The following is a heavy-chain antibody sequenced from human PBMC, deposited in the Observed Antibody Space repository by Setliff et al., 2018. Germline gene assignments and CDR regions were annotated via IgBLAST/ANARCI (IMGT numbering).Heavy chain of an antibody. J-gene: IGHJ4*02. D-gene: IGHD2-15*01. CDR1: GGSIAGSHYY. Sequence: SETLSLTCNVSGGSIAGSHYYWGWIRQPPGKGLEWIGFIFYSGGTSYNPSLYSRITVSLDRSKNQFSLQLTSVTAADTAMYYCARVAYPNGGSCRYFDNWGQGTLVTVSS. V-gene: IGHV4-61*05. CDR2: IFYSGGT. CDR3: ARVAYPNGGSCRYFDN.